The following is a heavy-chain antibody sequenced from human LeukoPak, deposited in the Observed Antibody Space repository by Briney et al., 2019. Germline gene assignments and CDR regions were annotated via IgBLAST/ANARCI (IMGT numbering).Heavy chain of an antibody. CDR2: ISSSSSYI. Sequence: PGGSLRLSCAASGFTFSSYSMNWVRQAPGKGLEWVSSISSSSSYIYYADSVKGRFTISRDNAKNSVYLQMNSLRAEDTAVYYCARSLCGGDCYDYWGQGTLVTVSS. CDR3: ARSLCGGDCYDY. CDR1: GFTFSSYS. V-gene: IGHV3-21*01. D-gene: IGHD2-21*01. J-gene: IGHJ4*02.